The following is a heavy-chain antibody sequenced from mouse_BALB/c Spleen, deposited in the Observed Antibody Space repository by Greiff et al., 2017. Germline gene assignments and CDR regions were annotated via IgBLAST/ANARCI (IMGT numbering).Heavy chain of an antibody. CDR2: ISDGGSYT. CDR3: AREYYGSSSWFAY. J-gene: IGHJ3*01. D-gene: IGHD1-1*01. Sequence: EVKLVESGGGLVKPGGSLKLSCAASGFTFSDYYMYWVRQTPEKRLEWVATISDGGSYTYYPDSVKGRFTISRDNAKNNLYLQMSSLKSEDTAMYYCAREYYGSSSWFAYWGQGTLVTVSA. CDR1: GFTFSDYY. V-gene: IGHV5-4*02.